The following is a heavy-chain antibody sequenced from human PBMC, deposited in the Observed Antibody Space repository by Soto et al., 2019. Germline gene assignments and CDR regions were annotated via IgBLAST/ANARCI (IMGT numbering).Heavy chain of an antibody. D-gene: IGHD6-13*01. CDR2: IYYSGST. Sequence: SETLSLTCTVSGGSISSGGYYWSWIRQHPGKGLEWIGYIYYSGSTYYNPSLKSRVTISVDTSKNQFSLKLSSVTAADTAVYYCARVSDSSSWSNWFDPWGQGTLVTVSS. J-gene: IGHJ5*02. V-gene: IGHV4-31*03. CDR3: ARVSDSSSWSNWFDP. CDR1: GGSISSGGYY.